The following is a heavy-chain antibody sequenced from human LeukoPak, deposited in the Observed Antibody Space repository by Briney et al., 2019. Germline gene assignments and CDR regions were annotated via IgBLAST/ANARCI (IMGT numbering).Heavy chain of an antibody. CDR3: ARDPLGGGYDYWSNRFDP. J-gene: IGHJ5*02. V-gene: IGHV3-30*04. CDR1: GFSFTDYA. Sequence: GGSLRLSCAASGFSFTDYAMHWVRQAPGKGLEWVAVTSYDENKKFYADSVKGRFTISRDNSRNTLYLQMNSLRAEDTALYYCARDPLGGGYDYWSNRFDPWGQGTLVTVSS. D-gene: IGHD3-16*01. CDR2: TSYDENKK.